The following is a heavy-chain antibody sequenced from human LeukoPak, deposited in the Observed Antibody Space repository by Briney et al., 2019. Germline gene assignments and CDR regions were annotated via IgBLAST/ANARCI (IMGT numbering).Heavy chain of an antibody. CDR2: IYYSGST. D-gene: IGHD3-10*01. Sequence: SETLSPTCTVSGGSISSYYWSWIRQPPGKGLEWIGYIYYSGSTNYNPSLKSRVTISVDTSKNQFSLKLSSVTAADTAVYYCAGIMVRGVMRWFDPWGQGTLVTVSS. V-gene: IGHV4-59*08. J-gene: IGHJ5*02. CDR3: AGIMVRGVMRWFDP. CDR1: GGSISSYY.